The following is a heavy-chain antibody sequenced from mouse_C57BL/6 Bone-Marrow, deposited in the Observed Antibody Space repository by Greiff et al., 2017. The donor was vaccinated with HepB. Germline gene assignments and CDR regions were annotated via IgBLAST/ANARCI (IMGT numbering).Heavy chain of an antibody. Sequence: EVKLVESGPGLVKPSQSLSLTCSVTGYSITSGYYWNWIRQFPGNKLEWMGYISYDGSNNYNPSLKNRISITRDTSKNQFFLKLNSVTTEDTATYYCARDGVGYWYFDVWGTGTTVTVSS. CDR2: ISYDGSN. D-gene: IGHD1-1*02. CDR1: GYSITSGYY. J-gene: IGHJ1*03. V-gene: IGHV3-6*01. CDR3: ARDGVGYWYFDV.